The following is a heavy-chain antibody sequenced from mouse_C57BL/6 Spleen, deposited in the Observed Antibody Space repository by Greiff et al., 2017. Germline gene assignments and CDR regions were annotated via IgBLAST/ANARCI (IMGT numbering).Heavy chain of an antibody. CDR3: ARDSSGYSGLAY. CDR1: GYTFTDHT. J-gene: IGHJ3*01. D-gene: IGHD3-2*02. V-gene: IGHV1-78*01. CDR2: IYPRDGST. Sequence: VQLQQSDAELVKPGASVKISCKVSGYTFTDHTIHWMKQRPEQGLEWIGYIYPRDGSTKYNAKFKGKATLTADKSSSTAYMQRNSLTSEDSSVDCCARDSSGYSGLAYWGQGTLVTVSA.